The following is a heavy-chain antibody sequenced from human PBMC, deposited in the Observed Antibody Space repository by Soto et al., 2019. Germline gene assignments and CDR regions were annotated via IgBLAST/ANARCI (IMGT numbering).Heavy chain of an antibody. V-gene: IGHV4-59*01. CDR2: IYYSGST. Sequence: SETLSLTCTVSGGSISSYYWSWIRQPPGKGLEWIGYIYYSGSTNYNPSLKSRVTISVDTSKNQFSLKLSSVTAADTAVYYCERGRFRGDYGDDLFDYWGQGTLVTVSS. CDR1: GGSISSYY. D-gene: IGHD4-17*01. CDR3: ERGRFRGDYGDDLFDY. J-gene: IGHJ4*02.